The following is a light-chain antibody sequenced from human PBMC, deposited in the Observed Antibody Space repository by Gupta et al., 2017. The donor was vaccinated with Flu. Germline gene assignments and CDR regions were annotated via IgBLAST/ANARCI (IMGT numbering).Light chain of an antibody. CDR3: QQYFSSPWT. J-gene: IGKJ1*01. V-gene: IGKV4-1*01. Sequence: DIVMTQFPDSLAVSLGERATINCKSSQSVFYGSNSNNYLSWYQQRPGQPPKLLIYWASTRESGVPNRFSGSGSGTNFTLTISSLKAEDVAVYFCQQYFSSPWTFGQGTKVEIK. CDR1: QSVFYGSNSNNY. CDR2: WAS.